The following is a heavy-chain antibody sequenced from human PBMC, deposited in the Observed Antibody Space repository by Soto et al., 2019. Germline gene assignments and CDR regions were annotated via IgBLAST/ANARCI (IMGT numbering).Heavy chain of an antibody. CDR2: IYYSGST. Sequence: SETLSLPCTVSGGSISSYYWSWIRQPPGKGLEWIGYIYYSGSTNYNPSLKSRVTISVDTSKNQFSLKLSSVTAADTAVYYCAREKKWLSRDWFDPWGQGTLVTVSS. CDR1: GGSISSYY. D-gene: IGHD5-12*01. V-gene: IGHV4-59*01. CDR3: AREKKWLSRDWFDP. J-gene: IGHJ5*02.